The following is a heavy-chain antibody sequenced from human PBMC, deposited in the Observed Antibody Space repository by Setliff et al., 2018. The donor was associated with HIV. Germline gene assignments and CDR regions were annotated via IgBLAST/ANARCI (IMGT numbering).Heavy chain of an antibody. CDR2: IGTYNGDT. CDR3: AREGLWFGDRGYYMDV. CDR1: GYTFTSYA. D-gene: IGHD3-10*01. Sequence: ASVKVSCKASGYTFTSYAMNWVRQAPGQGLEWMGWIGTYNGDTNYAQKFQGRVTMTTDTSTSTAYMELRSLISDDTAVYYCAREGLWFGDRGYYMDVWGTGTAVTVSS. V-gene: IGHV1-18*01. J-gene: IGHJ6*03.